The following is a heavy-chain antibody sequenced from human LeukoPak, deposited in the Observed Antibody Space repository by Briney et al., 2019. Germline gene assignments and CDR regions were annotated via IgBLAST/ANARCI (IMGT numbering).Heavy chain of an antibody. Sequence: GASVKVSCKASGYTFTGYYMHWVRQAPGQGLEWMGWINPNSGGTNYAQKFQGRVTMTRDTSISTAYMELSRLRSDDTAVYYCARVHIVVVVAAPENYWYFDLWGRGTLVTVSS. D-gene: IGHD2-15*01. CDR1: GYTFTGYY. V-gene: IGHV1-2*02. J-gene: IGHJ2*01. CDR3: ARVHIVVVVAAPENYWYFDL. CDR2: INPNSGGT.